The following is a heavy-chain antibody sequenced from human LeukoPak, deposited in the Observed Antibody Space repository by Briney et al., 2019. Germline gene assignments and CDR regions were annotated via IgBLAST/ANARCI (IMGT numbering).Heavy chain of an antibody. J-gene: IGHJ5*02. CDR1: GGSFSGYY. CDR3: ARDLSGKHCGGDCDGWFDP. D-gene: IGHD2-21*02. V-gene: IGHV4-30-4*08. Sequence: PSETLSLTCAVYGGSFSGYYWSWIRQPPGKGLEWIGYIYYSGSTYYNPSLKSRVTISVDTSKNQFSLKLTSVTAADTAVYYCARDLSGKHCGGDCDGWFDPWGQGTLVTVSS. CDR2: IYYSGST.